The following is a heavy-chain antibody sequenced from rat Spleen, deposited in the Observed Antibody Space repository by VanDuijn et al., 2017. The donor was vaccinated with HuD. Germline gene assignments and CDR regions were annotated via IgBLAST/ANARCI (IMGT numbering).Heavy chain of an antibody. D-gene: IGHD1-12*02. Sequence: EVQLVESGGGLVQPRRSLKLSCVASGFTFNNYWMTWIRQAPGKGLEWVASITNASGRTYYPDSVKGRFTISRDTAQNTLYLQMNSPTSEDTATYYCTTDTFYDGTYYPGGFDYWGQGVMVTVSS. V-gene: IGHV5-31*01. CDR3: TTDTFYDGTYYPGGFDY. CDR2: ITNASGRT. CDR1: GFTFNNYW. J-gene: IGHJ2*01.